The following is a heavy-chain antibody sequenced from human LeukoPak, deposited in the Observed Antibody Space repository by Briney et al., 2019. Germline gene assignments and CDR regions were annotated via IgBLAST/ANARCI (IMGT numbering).Heavy chain of an antibody. CDR2: IIPIFGTA. Sequence: SVKVSCKASGGTFSSYAISWVRQAPGQGLEWMGGIIPIFGTANYAQKFQGRVTITADESTSTAYMELSSLRSEDTAVYYCASRGGYSSSYYYYYMDVWGKGTTVTVSS. CDR3: ASRGGYSSSYYYYYMDV. J-gene: IGHJ6*03. D-gene: IGHD6-6*01. CDR1: GGTFSSYA. V-gene: IGHV1-69*13.